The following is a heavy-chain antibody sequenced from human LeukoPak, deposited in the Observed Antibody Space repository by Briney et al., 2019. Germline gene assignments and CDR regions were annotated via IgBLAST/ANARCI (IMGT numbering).Heavy chain of an antibody. D-gene: IGHD6-13*01. CDR1: GDSISSYY. CDR3: ARRAWIAAAGTYGMDV. CDR2: IYYSGST. V-gene: IGHV4-59*08. J-gene: IGHJ6*02. Sequence: SETLSLTCTVSGDSISSYYWSWIRQPPGKGLEWIGYIYYSGSTNYNPSLKSRVTISVDTSKNQFSLKLSSVTAADTAVYYCARRAWIAAAGTYGMDVWGQGTTVTVSS.